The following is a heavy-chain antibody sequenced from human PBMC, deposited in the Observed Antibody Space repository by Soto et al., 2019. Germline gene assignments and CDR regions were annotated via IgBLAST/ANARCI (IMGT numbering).Heavy chain of an antibody. V-gene: IGHV3-23*01. Sequence: EVQLLESGGGLVQPGGSLRLSCAASGFTFSSYAMSWVRQAPGKGLEWVSTLSGSGGSTYYADSVKGRFTISRDNSKNTLYLQMNSLSAEDTAVYYCAKGHVNSGWYYYFDYWGQGPLVTVSS. CDR2: LSGSGGST. J-gene: IGHJ4*02. CDR3: AKGHVNSGWYYYFDY. D-gene: IGHD6-19*01. CDR1: GFTFSSYA.